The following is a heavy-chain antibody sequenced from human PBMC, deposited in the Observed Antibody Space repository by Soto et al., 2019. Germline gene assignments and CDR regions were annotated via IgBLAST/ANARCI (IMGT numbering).Heavy chain of an antibody. J-gene: IGHJ6*02. CDR3: ARGLILYYYGMDV. Sequence: QVQLVESGGGVVQPGRSLRLSCAASGFTFSSYAMHWVRQAPGKGLEWVAVISYDGSNKYYADSVKGRFTISRDNSKNSLYLQMNSLRAEDMAVYYCARGLILYYYGMDVWGQGTTVTVSS. D-gene: IGHD3-16*01. CDR1: GFTFSSYA. V-gene: IGHV3-30-3*01. CDR2: ISYDGSNK.